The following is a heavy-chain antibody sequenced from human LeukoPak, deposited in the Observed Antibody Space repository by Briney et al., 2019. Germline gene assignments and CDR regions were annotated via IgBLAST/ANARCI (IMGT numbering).Heavy chain of an antibody. CDR2: IYYSGST. Sequence: SETLSLTCTVSGGSISSYYWSWIRQPPGKGLEWIGYIYYSGSTSYNPSLKSRVTISVDTSKNQFSLKLSSVTAADTAVYYCARRRAALDYWGQGTLVTVSS. V-gene: IGHV4-59*08. J-gene: IGHJ4*02. CDR3: ARRRAALDY. D-gene: IGHD2-15*01. CDR1: GGSISSYY.